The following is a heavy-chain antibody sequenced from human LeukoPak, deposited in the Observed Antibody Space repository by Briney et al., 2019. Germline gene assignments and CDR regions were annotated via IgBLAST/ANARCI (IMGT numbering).Heavy chain of an antibody. CDR1: GFTFDDYT. Sequence: GGSLRLSYAASGFTFDDYTMHWVRRAQGKGLEWVSVISWHGSTTKYADSVRGRFTISRDNRKNSLSLQMNSLRPEDTALYYCAKDIGDSIGYNYFDSWGQGTLVTVSS. D-gene: IGHD3-22*01. CDR2: ISWHGSTT. CDR3: AKDIGDSIGYNYFDS. J-gene: IGHJ4*02. V-gene: IGHV3-43*01.